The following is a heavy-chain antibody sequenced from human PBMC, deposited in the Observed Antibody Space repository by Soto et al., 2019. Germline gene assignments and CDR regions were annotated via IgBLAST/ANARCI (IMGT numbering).Heavy chain of an antibody. V-gene: IGHV4-30-2*01. CDR2: IYHSGST. CDR3: ARAPRVLRRTLGWFDS. D-gene: IGHD5-12*01. CDR1: GGSISSGGYS. J-gene: IGHJ5*01. Sequence: PSETLSLTCAVSGGSISSGGYSWSWIRQPPGKGLEWIGYIYHSGSTYYNPSLKSRVTISVDRSKNQFSLKLSSVTAADTAVYYCARAPRVLRRTLGWFDSWGQATIVTGSS.